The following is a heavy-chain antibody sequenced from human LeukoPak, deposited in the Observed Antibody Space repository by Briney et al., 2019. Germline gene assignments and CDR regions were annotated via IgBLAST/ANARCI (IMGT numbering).Heavy chain of an antibody. CDR2: INTSGST. Sequence: SETLSLTCTVSGGSISSYYWSWIRQPAGKGLEWIGRINTSGSTNYNPSLKSRVTMSVDTSKNQFSLKLSSVTAADTAVYYCARVSPYSYGDPYYYYGMDVWGQGTTVTVSS. CDR3: ARVSPYSYGDPYYYYGMDV. V-gene: IGHV4-4*07. CDR1: GGSISSYY. J-gene: IGHJ6*02. D-gene: IGHD5-18*01.